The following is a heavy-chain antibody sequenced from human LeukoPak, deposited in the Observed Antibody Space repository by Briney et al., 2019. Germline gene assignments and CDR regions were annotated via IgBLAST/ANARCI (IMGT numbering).Heavy chain of an antibody. CDR1: GYTFTSYG. V-gene: IGHV1-18*01. CDR2: ISAYNGNT. J-gene: IGHJ6*03. Sequence: APVKVSCKASGYTFTSYGISWVRQAPGQGLEWMGWISAYNGNTNYAQKLQGRVTMTTDTSTSTAYMELRSLRSDDTAVYYCARERVFDLYYYYYMDVWGKGTTVTVSS. D-gene: IGHD3-16*02. CDR3: ARERVFDLYYYYYMDV.